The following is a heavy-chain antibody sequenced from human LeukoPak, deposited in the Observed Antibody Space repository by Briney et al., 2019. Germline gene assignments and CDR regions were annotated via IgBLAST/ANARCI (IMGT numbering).Heavy chain of an antibody. J-gene: IGHJ3*02. CDR2: ISGSGGST. D-gene: IGHD3-3*02. V-gene: IGHV3-23*01. CDR3: AKDRPIFGVVPDAFDI. CDR1: GFTFSTYA. Sequence: GGSLRLSCAASGFTFSTYAMSWVRQAPGKGLEWVSAISGSGGSTYYADSVKGRFTISRDNSKNTLYLQMNSLRAEDTAVYYCAKDRPIFGVVPDAFDIWGQGTMVTVSS.